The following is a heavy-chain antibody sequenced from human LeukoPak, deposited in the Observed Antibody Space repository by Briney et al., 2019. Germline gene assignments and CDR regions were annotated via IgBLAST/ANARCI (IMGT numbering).Heavy chain of an antibody. CDR2: INPNSGGT. CDR3: ARDDCSGGSCYSGGWFDP. Sequence: ASVKVSCKASGYTFTGYYMHWVRQAPGQGLEWMGWINPNSGGTNYAQKFQGRVTMTRDTSISTAYMELSRLRSDDTAVYYCARDDCSGGSCYSGGWFDPWGQGTLVTVSS. V-gene: IGHV1-2*02. CDR1: GYTFTGYY. J-gene: IGHJ5*02. D-gene: IGHD2-15*01.